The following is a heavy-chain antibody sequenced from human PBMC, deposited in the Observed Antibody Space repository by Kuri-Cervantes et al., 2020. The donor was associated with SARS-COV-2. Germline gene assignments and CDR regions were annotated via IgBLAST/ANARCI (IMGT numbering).Heavy chain of an antibody. CDR3: ARVGSGPGGVDH. CDR1: GFTVNNYY. D-gene: IGHD6-19*01. Sequence: GESLKISCAASGFTVNNYYMTWVRQAPGKGLQWVAIIYGDGSTFYADFVKDRFTISRDNSKNTLFLQMNSLRIEDTALYYCARVGSGPGGVDHWGQGTLVTVSS. J-gene: IGHJ4*02. V-gene: IGHV3-66*02. CDR2: IYGDGST.